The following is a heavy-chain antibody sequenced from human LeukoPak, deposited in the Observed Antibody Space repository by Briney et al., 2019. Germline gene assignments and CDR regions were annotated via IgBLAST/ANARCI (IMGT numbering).Heavy chain of an antibody. CDR3: AKDGGGYYPSYYYYMDV. J-gene: IGHJ6*03. CDR1: GFTFSSSG. CDR2: IRYEGSNK. D-gene: IGHD3-22*01. Sequence: GGSLRLSCAASGFTFSSSGMHWVRQAPGKGLEWVAFIRYEGSNKYYADSVKGRFTISSDNSKNTLYLQMNSLRAEDTAVYYCAKDGGGYYPSYYYYMDVWGKGTTVTISS. V-gene: IGHV3-30*02.